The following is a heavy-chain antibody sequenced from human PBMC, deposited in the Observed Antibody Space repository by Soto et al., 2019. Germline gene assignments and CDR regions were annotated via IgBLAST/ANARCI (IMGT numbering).Heavy chain of an antibody. D-gene: IGHD3-10*02. J-gene: IGHJ4*02. CDR1: GYTFRNYA. V-gene: IGHV1-3*01. CDR3: GGGDGRGGWRFDY. Sequence: QVHLVQSGAEVKTPGASVRVSCKTSGYTFRNYAIHWVRQAPGQRLEWLGDINVDNVNTEYSQNFRDRVTITRDTSARAAYMELSRLTSQGEGVYYCGGGDGRGGWRFDYWGQGTLVTVSS. CDR2: INVDNVNT.